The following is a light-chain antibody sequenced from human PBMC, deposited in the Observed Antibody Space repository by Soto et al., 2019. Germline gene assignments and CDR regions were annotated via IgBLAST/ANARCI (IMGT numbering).Light chain of an antibody. J-gene: IGKJ1*01. CDR3: QQRSNWPPT. Sequence: EIVLTQSPATLSLSPGERATLSCRASQSVSSYLAWYQQKPGQAPRLLIYDASNRATGIPARFSGSGSGTDFTLTISTLEPEDFAVYYCQQRSNWPPTFGQGIKVEIK. V-gene: IGKV3-11*01. CDR2: DAS. CDR1: QSVSSY.